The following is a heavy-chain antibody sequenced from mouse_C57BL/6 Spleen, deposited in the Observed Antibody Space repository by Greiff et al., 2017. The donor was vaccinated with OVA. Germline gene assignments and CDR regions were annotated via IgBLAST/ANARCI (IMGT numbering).Heavy chain of an antibody. D-gene: IGHD1-1*01. CDR1: GFNIKNTY. CDR2: IDPANGNT. CDR3: ARAGSGLWYFDV. V-gene: IGHV14-3*01. Sequence: VQLQQSVAELVRPGASVKLSCTASGFNIKNTYMHWVKQRPEQGLEWIGRIDPANGNTKYAPKFQGKATLTADTYSNTAYLQLSSLTPEDTAISYCARAGSGLWYFDVWGTGTTVTVSS. J-gene: IGHJ1*03.